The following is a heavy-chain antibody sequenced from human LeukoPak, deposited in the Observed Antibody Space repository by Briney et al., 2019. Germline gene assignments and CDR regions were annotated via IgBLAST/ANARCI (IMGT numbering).Heavy chain of an antibody. V-gene: IGHV3-53*01. CDR1: GFTVSSNY. Sequence: PGGSLRLSCAASGFTVSSNYMSWVRQAPGKGLEWVSVIYSGGSTYYADSVKGRFTISRDNSKNTLYLQMNSLRAEDTAVYYCASDSRGYSGFDAFDIWGQGTMVTVSS. CDR3: ASDSRGYSGFDAFDI. CDR2: IYSGGST. J-gene: IGHJ3*02. D-gene: IGHD5-12*01.